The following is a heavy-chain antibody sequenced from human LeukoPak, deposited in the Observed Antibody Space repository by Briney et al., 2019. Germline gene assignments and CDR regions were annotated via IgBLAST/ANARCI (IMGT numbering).Heavy chain of an antibody. D-gene: IGHD5-18*01. J-gene: IGHJ4*02. V-gene: IGHV3-15*01. Sequence: GGSLRPSCAASGFTFSSYAMSWVRQAPGKGLEWVGRIKSKTDGGTTDYAAPVKGRFTISRDDSKNTLYLQMNSLKTEDTAVYYCTTETLRGYSYGLDSWGQGTLVTVSS. CDR3: TTETLRGYSYGLDS. CDR2: IKSKTDGGTT. CDR1: GFTFSSYA.